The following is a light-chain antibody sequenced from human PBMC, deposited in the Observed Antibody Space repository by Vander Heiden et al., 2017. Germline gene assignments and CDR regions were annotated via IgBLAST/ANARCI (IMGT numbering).Light chain of an antibody. CDR3: QQYYSTPQT. CDR2: WAS. V-gene: IGKV4-1*01. Sequence: DIVMTQSPASLAVSLGERATINCKSSQSVLYSSNNKNYLAWYQQKPGQPPKLLMYWASTRESGVPDRFSGSGSGTDFTLTISSLQAEDVAVYYCQQYYSTPQTFGPGTKVDIK. J-gene: IGKJ3*01. CDR1: QSVLYSSNNKNY.